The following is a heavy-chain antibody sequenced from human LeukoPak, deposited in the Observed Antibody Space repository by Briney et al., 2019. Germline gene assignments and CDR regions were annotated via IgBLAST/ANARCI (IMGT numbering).Heavy chain of an antibody. CDR1: GYTFTSYA. V-gene: IGHV7-4-1*02. J-gene: IGHJ6*03. Sequence: ASVKVSCKASGYTFTSYAMNWARQAPGQGLEWMGWINTNTGNPTYAQGFTGRFVFSLDTSVSTAYLQISSLKAEDTAVYYCASAGNMGPYYYYYYYMDVWGKGTTVTVSS. CDR2: INTNTGNP. D-gene: IGHD1-26*01. CDR3: ASAGNMGPYYYYYYYMDV.